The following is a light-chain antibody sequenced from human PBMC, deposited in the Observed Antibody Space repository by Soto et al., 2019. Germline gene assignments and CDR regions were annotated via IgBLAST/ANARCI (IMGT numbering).Light chain of an antibody. J-gene: IGKJ1*01. CDR3: QQYNSYSSWT. Sequence: DIQMTQSPSTLSASVGDRVTITCRASQSLNSLLAWYQQKPGRAPKLLIYDASTLESGVPSRFSGSGSGTEFTLTISSLQTDDFATYYCQQYNSYSSWTFGQGTRWKSN. V-gene: IGKV1-5*01. CDR1: QSLNSL. CDR2: DAS.